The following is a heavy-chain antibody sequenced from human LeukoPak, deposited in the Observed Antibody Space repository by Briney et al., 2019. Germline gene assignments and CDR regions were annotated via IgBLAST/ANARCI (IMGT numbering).Heavy chain of an antibody. CDR2: IDPSDSYT. CDR1: GYRFTSYW. V-gene: IGHV5-10-1*01. CDR3: ARYCSSTSCYGSGGYYGMDV. D-gene: IGHD2-2*01. Sequence: GESLKISFKGSGYRFTSYWISWVRPMPGKGLEWMGRIDPSDSYTNYSPSFQGHVTISADKSISTAYLQWSSLKASDTAMYYCARYCSSTSCYGSGGYYGMDVWGKGTTVTVSS. J-gene: IGHJ6*04.